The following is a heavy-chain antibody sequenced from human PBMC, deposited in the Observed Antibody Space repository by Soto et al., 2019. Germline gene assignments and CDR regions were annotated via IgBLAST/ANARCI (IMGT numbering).Heavy chain of an antibody. V-gene: IGHV3-30-3*01. J-gene: IGHJ6*02. D-gene: IGHD6-19*01. CDR2: ISYDGSNK. Sequence: GGSLRLSCAASGFTFSSYTMHWVRQAPGKGLEWVAVISYDGSNKYYADSVKGRFTISRDNSKNTLYLQMNSLRAEDTAVYYCARDVAVAGSYYYYYYGMDVWGQGTTVTVSS. CDR1: GFTFSSYT. CDR3: ARDVAVAGSYYYYYYGMDV.